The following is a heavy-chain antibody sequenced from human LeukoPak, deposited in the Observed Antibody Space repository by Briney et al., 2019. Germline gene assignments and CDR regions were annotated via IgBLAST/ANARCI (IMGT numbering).Heavy chain of an antibody. Sequence: GGSLRLFCAASAFTFSRDCMHWVRQAPGKGLVWVSRIISDGRTNYAASVKARFTISRDNAKNTVTLQMNSLRAEDTGVYYCARAPAEIGGYYPEYFRHWGQGSLVTVSS. CDR3: ARAPAEIGGYYPEYFRH. D-gene: IGHD3-22*01. J-gene: IGHJ1*01. V-gene: IGHV3-74*01. CDR1: AFTFSRDC. CDR2: IISDGRT.